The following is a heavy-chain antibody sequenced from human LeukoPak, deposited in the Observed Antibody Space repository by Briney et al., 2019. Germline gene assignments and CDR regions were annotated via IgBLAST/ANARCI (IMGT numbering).Heavy chain of an antibody. CDR3: ERGSDYYDSSGYSDAFDI. V-gene: IGHV4-59*01. Sequence: KPSETLSLTCTVSGGSISSYYWSWIRQPPGKGLEWIGYIYYSGSTNYNPFLKSRVTISVDTSKNQFSLKLSSVTAADTAVYYCERGSDYYDSSGYSDAFDIWGQGTMVTVSS. J-gene: IGHJ3*02. CDR2: IYYSGST. D-gene: IGHD3-22*01. CDR1: GGSISSYY.